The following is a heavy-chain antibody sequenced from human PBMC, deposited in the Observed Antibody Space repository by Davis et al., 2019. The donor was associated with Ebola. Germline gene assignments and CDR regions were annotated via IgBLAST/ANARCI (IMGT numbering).Heavy chain of an antibody. CDR2: MNPNSGNT. Sequence: AASVKVSCKASGYTFTSYDINWVRQATGQGLEWMGWMNPNSGNTGYAQKFQGRVTMTRNTSIRTAYIELSSLRSEDTAVYYCARGLGYQRPNSWFDPWGQGTLVTVSS. V-gene: IGHV1-8*01. CDR1: GYTFTSYD. J-gene: IGHJ5*02. CDR3: ARGLGYQRPNSWFDP. D-gene: IGHD6-25*01.